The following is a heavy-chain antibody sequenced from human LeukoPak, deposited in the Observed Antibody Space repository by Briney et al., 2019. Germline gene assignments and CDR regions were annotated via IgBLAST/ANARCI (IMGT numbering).Heavy chain of an antibody. V-gene: IGHV1-2*02. Sequence: ASVKVSCKASGYTFTGYYINWVRQAPGQGPEWMGWTNPDTGGTNYAQKFQGRVTMTRDTSISTACMELSSLRSEDTAVYYCARDRPWVGIVATSMYFFGYWSQGTLVTVSS. CDR1: GYTFTGYY. J-gene: IGHJ4*02. CDR2: TNPDTGGT. D-gene: IGHD5-12*01. CDR3: ARDRPWVGIVATSMYFFGY.